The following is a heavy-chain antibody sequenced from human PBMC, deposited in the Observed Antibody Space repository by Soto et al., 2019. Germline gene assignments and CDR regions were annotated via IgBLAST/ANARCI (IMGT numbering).Heavy chain of an antibody. CDR3: ASTYSYYDSSGSTLRYGMDV. CDR2: ISAYNGNT. D-gene: IGHD3-22*01. J-gene: IGHJ6*02. CDR1: GYTFTSYG. Sequence: GASVKVSCKASGYTFTSYGISWVRQAPGQGLEWMGWISAYNGNTNYAQKLQGRVTMTTDTSTSTAYMELRSLRSDDTAVYYCASTYSYYDSSGSTLRYGMDVWGQGTTVTVSS. V-gene: IGHV1-18*01.